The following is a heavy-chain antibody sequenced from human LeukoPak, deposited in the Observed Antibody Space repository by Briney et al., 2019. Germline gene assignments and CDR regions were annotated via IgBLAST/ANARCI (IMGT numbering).Heavy chain of an antibody. D-gene: IGHD5-18*01. CDR1: GYTFTSYG. CDR3: ARDERGYSYGYVDY. Sequence: ASVKVSCKASGYTFTSYGISWVRQAPGQGLEWMGWISAYNGNTNYAQKLQGRVTMTTDTSTSTAYMELRSLSSDDTAVYYCARDERGYSYGYVDYWGQGTLVTVSS. V-gene: IGHV1-18*01. CDR2: ISAYNGNT. J-gene: IGHJ4*02.